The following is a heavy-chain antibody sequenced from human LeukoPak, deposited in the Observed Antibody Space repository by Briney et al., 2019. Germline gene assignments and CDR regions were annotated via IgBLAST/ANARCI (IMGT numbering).Heavy chain of an antibody. D-gene: IGHD1-26*01. CDR2: ISGSGGST. J-gene: IGHJ6*03. CDR3: ARDHGNRYYYYMDV. Sequence: GGSLRLSCAASGFTFSSYAMSWVRQAPGKGLEWVPAISGSGGSTYYADSVKGRFTISRDNSKNTLYLQMNSLRAEDTAVYYCARDHGNRYYYYMDVWGKGTTVTVSS. V-gene: IGHV3-23*01. CDR1: GFTFSSYA.